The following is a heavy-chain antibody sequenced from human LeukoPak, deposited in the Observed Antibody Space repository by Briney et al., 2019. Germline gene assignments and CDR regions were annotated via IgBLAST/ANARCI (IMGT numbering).Heavy chain of an antibody. Sequence: PSETLSLTCTVSGGSISRYPWSWVRQPPGKGLEWIAYIYYPGTTSYNPSLRSRVTLSLDSSKSHFSLRLSSVTAADTAVYYCARGTDYGVNSYFDSWGQGTLVTVSS. CDR1: GGSISRYP. D-gene: IGHD4-23*01. V-gene: IGHV4-59*01. CDR3: ARGTDYGVNSYFDS. J-gene: IGHJ4*02. CDR2: IYYPGTT.